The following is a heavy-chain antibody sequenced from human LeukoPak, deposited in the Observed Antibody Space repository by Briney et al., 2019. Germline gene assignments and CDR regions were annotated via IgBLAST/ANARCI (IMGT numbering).Heavy chain of an antibody. Sequence: PSETLSLTCAVYGGSFSGYYWSWIRQPPGKGLEWIGEINHSGSTNYNPSLKSRVTISVDTSKNQFSLKLSSVTAADTAVYYCARINSWSRNWFDPWGQGTLVTVSS. J-gene: IGHJ5*02. V-gene: IGHV4-34*01. D-gene: IGHD4-11*01. CDR1: GGSFSGYY. CDR3: ARINSWSRNWFDP. CDR2: INHSGST.